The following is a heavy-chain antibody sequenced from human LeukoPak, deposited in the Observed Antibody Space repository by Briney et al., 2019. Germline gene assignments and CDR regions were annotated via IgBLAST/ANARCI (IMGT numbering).Heavy chain of an antibody. CDR3: AKDPGRGGY. CDR1: GFTFSSYA. D-gene: IGHD3-10*01. V-gene: IGHV3-30-3*01. J-gene: IGHJ4*02. CDR2: ISYDGSNK. Sequence: PGGSLRLSCAASGFTFSSYAMHWVRQAPGKGLEWVAVISYDGSNKYYADSVKGRFTISRDNSKNTLYLQMNSLRAEDTAVYYCAKDPGRGGYWGQGTLVTVSS.